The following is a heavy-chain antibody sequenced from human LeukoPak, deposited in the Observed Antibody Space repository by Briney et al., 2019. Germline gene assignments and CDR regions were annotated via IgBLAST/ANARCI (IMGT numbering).Heavy chain of an antibody. CDR2: INHSGST. CDR3: ARGAPITIFGVVITHRAYFDY. CDR1: GGSFSGYY. D-gene: IGHD3-3*01. Sequence: SETLSLTCAVYGGSFSGYYWSWIRQPPGKGLEWIGEINHSGSTNYNPSLKSRVTISVDTSKNQFPLKLSSVTAADTAVYYCARGAPITIFGVVITHRAYFDYWGQGTLVTVSS. V-gene: IGHV4-34*01. J-gene: IGHJ4*02.